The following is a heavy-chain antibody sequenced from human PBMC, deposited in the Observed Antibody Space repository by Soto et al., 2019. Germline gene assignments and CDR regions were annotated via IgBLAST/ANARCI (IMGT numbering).Heavy chain of an antibody. CDR3: AKAAYDNSGPFDY. D-gene: IGHD3-22*01. CDR1: GFTFSDYA. CDR2: ISGSGGST. V-gene: IGHV3-23*01. J-gene: IGHJ4*02. Sequence: HPGGSLRLSCAASGFTFSDYAMSWVRQAPGKGLEWVSGISGSGGSTYYADSVKGRFTISRDNSKNTLYLQMNSLRAEDTALYYCAKAAYDNSGPFDYWGQGTLVTVSS.